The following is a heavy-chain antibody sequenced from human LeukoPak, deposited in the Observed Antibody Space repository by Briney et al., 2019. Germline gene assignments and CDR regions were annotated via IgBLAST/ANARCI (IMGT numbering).Heavy chain of an antibody. CDR3: ARHRDGCPDY. CDR2: IDPSDSYT. Sequence: GESLRISCKGSGXSFTSYFISWVRQMPGKGLEWMGRIDPSDSYTNYSPSFQGHVTISADKFISSAYLQWSSLKASDTAMYYCARHRDGCPDYWGQGTLVTVSS. CDR1: GXSFTSYF. J-gene: IGHJ4*02. V-gene: IGHV5-10-1*01. D-gene: IGHD5-24*01.